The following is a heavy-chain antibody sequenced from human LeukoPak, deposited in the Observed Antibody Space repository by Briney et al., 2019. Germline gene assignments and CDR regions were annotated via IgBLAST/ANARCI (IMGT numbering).Heavy chain of an antibody. J-gene: IGHJ5*02. Sequence: GASVKVSCKASGYTFTGYYMHWVRQAPGQGLEWMGRINPNSGGTNYAQKFQGRVTMTRDTSTSTAYMELSRLRSDDTAVYYCARTRRGVAVAVGEPFDPWGQGTLVTVSS. V-gene: IGHV1-2*06. CDR1: GYTFTGYY. CDR2: INPNSGGT. CDR3: ARTRRGVAVAVGEPFDP. D-gene: IGHD6-19*01.